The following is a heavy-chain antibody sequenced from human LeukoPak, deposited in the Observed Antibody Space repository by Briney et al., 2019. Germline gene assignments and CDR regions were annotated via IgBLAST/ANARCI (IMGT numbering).Heavy chain of an antibody. CDR2: ISGGDDST. CDR1: GFTFRAFA. Sequence: PGGSLRLSCAASGFTFRAFAMSWVRQAPGKGLEWVSVISGGDDSTYYADSVKGRFTISRDNAKNSLYLQMNSLRDEDTAVYYCAGFLRWYDYWGQGTLVTVSS. V-gene: IGHV3-23*01. D-gene: IGHD4-23*01. J-gene: IGHJ4*02. CDR3: AGFLRWYDY.